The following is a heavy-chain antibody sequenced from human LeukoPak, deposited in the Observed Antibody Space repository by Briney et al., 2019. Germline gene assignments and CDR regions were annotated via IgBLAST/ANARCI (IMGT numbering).Heavy chain of an antibody. D-gene: IGHD6-19*01. CDR3: ATGYSSGWYYFDY. Sequence: LGTLSLTCMVSGGSLSSYYLSWMRPPPGKGREGVGHTYYRGSTNYNPSLPSRVTISVDTSKNQFSLKLSPVTAADTAVYYCATGYSSGWYYFDYWGQGTLVTVSS. CDR1: GGSLSSYY. J-gene: IGHJ4*02. V-gene: IGHV4-59*01. CDR2: TYYRGST.